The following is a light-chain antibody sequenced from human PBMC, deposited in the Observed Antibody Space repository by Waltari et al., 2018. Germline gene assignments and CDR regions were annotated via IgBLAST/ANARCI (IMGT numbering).Light chain of an antibody. Sequence: EIVMTQSPAALSVSPGERAPLSCRAIQSLGINLAWYQQKPGQAPRLLISTASTRATGIPARFSGSGSGTEFTLTINSLQSEDSAIYYCHQYNNWPPGGTFGQGTKVELK. J-gene: IGKJ1*01. CDR1: QSLGIN. V-gene: IGKV3-15*01. CDR2: TAS. CDR3: HQYNNWPPGGT.